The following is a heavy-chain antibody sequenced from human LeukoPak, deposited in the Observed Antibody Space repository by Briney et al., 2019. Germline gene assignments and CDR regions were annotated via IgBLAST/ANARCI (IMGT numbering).Heavy chain of an antibody. V-gene: IGHV1-69*13. Sequence: SVKVSCKASGGTFSSYAISWVRQAPGQGLEWMGGIIPIFGTANYAQKFQGRVTITADESTSTAYMELSSLRSEDTAVYYCAREGGEGYYDSSGYYPDAFDIWGQGTMVTVSS. D-gene: IGHD3-22*01. CDR2: IIPIFGTA. CDR1: GGTFSSYA. J-gene: IGHJ3*02. CDR3: AREGGEGYYDSSGYYPDAFDI.